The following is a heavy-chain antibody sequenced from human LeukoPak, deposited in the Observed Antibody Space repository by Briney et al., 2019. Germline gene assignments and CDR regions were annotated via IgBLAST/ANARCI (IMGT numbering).Heavy chain of an antibody. CDR1: GFTFSSYS. J-gene: IGHJ4*02. CDR3: TTVEEYYYDSSGQPLDY. CDR2: IKSKTDGGTT. Sequence: GGSLRLSCAASGFTFSSYSMNWVRQAPGKGLEWVGRIKSKTDGGTTDYAAPVKGRFTISRDDSKNTLYLQMNSLKTEDTAVYYCTTVEEYYYDSSGQPLDYWGQGTLVTVSS. V-gene: IGHV3-15*01. D-gene: IGHD3-22*01.